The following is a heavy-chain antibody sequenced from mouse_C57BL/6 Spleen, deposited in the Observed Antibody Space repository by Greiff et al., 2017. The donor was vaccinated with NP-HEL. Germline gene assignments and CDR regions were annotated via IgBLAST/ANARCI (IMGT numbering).Heavy chain of an antibody. CDR3: APTVVANYYAMDY. CDR1: GYSFTDYN. D-gene: IGHD1-1*01. J-gene: IGHJ4*01. CDR2: INPNYGTT. Sequence: VHVKQSGPELVKPGASVKISCKASGYSFTDYNMNWVKQSNGKSLEWIGVINPNYGTTSYNQKFKGKATLTVDQSSSTAYMQLNSLTSEDSAVYYCAPTVVANYYAMDYWGQGTSVTVSS. V-gene: IGHV1-39*01.